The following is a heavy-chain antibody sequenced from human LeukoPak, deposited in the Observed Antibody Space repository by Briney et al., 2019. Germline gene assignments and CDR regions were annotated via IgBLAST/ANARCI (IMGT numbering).Heavy chain of an antibody. CDR3: AAIRQEYSTLPASYWYFDL. J-gene: IGHJ2*01. CDR1: GFTFSSYA. Sequence: GGSLRLSCAASGFTFSSYAMSWVRQAPGRGLEWVSSISGSGGSTYYADSVKGRFTISRDNSKDTLYLQMHSLRGEDTAVYYCAAIRQEYSTLPASYWYFDLWGRGTLVTVSS. D-gene: IGHD6-6*01. CDR2: ISGSGGST. V-gene: IGHV3-23*01.